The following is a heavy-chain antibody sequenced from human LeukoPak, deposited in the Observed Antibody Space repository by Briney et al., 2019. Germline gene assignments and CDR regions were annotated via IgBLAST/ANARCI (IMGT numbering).Heavy chain of an antibody. CDR2: IYYSGST. D-gene: IGHD3-22*01. J-gene: IGHJ4*02. CDR1: GGSISSYY. CDR3: ARARGYYDSSGYLD. V-gene: IGHV4-59*01. Sequence: PSETLSLTCTVSGGSISSYYWSWIRQPPGKGLEWIGYIYYSGSTNYNPSLKSRVTISVDTSKNQFSLKLSSVTAADTAVYYCARARGYYDSSGYLDWGQGTLVTVSP.